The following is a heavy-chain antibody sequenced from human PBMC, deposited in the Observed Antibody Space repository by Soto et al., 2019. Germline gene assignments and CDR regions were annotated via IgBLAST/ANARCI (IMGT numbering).Heavy chain of an antibody. CDR2: IIPIFGTA. Sequence: QVQLVQSGAEVKKPWSSVKVSCKASGGTFSSYAISWVRQAPGQGLEWMGGIIPIFGTANYAQKSQGRVTITADESTSTAYMELSSLRSEDTAVYYCARDRGSGSYYPFIGLWGQGTLVTVSS. V-gene: IGHV1-69*01. D-gene: IGHD1-26*01. CDR3: ARDRGSGSYYPFIGL. J-gene: IGHJ4*02. CDR1: GGTFSSYA.